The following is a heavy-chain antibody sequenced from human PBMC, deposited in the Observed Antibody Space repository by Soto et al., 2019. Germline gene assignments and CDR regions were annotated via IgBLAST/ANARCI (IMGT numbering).Heavy chain of an antibody. CDR1: GYTLTELS. CDR2: FDPEDGGT. D-gene: IGHD2-21*01. J-gene: IGHJ4*02. Sequence: ASVKVSCKVSGYTLTELSMHWVRQAPGKGLEWMGGFDPEDGGTIYAQKFQGRVTMTRDTSTSTVYMELSSLRSEDTAVYYCAREMYTGDSFDYWGQGTLVTVSS. CDR3: AREMYTGDSFDY. V-gene: IGHV1-24*01.